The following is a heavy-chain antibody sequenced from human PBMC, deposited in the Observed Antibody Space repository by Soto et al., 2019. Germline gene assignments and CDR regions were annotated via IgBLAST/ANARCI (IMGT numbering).Heavy chain of an antibody. CDR1: GDSISSSSYY. Sequence: QLQLQESGPGLVKPSETLSLTCTVSGDSISSSSYYWSWIRQPPGKGLEWIGYIYYSGSTNYNPSLKSRVTISVDTSKNQFSLKLSSVTAADTAVYYCARVVAAGYGMDVWGQGTTVTVSS. J-gene: IGHJ6*02. CDR3: ARVVAAGYGMDV. V-gene: IGHV4-61*01. CDR2: IYYSGST. D-gene: IGHD6-13*01.